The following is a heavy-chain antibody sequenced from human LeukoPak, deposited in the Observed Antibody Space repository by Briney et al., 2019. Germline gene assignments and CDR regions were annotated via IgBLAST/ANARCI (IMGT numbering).Heavy chain of an antibody. Sequence: PSETLSLTCTVSGYSISSGYYWGWIRQPPGKGLEWIGSIYHSGSTYYNPSLKSRVTISVDTSKNQFSLKLSSVTAADTAVYYCARVQFTMIVVVILGSFDIWGQGTTVTVPS. CDR2: IYHSGST. V-gene: IGHV4-38-2*02. J-gene: IGHJ3*02. D-gene: IGHD3-22*01. CDR3: ARVQFTMIVVVILGSFDI. CDR1: GYSISSGYY.